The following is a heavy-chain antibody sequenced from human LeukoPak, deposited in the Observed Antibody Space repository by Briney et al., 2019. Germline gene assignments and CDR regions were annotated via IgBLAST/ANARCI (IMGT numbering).Heavy chain of an antibody. V-gene: IGHV5-51*01. CDR2: IYPGDSDT. Sequence: KSGESLKISCKGSGYSFTSYWIGWVRQMPGKGLEWMGIIYPGDSDTRYSPSFQGQDTISADKSVSTAYLQWSSLKASDTAMYYCARPGNMYYYDSSGYYHDAFDIWGQGTMVTVSS. D-gene: IGHD3-22*01. CDR3: ARPGNMYYYDSSGYYHDAFDI. J-gene: IGHJ3*02. CDR1: GYSFTSYW.